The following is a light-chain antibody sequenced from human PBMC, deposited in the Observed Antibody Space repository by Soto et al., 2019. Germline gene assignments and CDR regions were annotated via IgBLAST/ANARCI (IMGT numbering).Light chain of an antibody. J-gene: IGLJ2*01. V-gene: IGLV2-14*01. CDR1: SSDVGFYNY. Sequence: QSVLTQPASVSGSPGQSITISCTGTSSDVGFYNYVSWYQQHPGKAPQLMIYEVSNRPSGVSNRFSGSKSGNTASLTISGLQAEDEADYYCSSYSTSSTPVVFGGGTQLTVL. CDR2: EVS. CDR3: SSYSTSSTPVV.